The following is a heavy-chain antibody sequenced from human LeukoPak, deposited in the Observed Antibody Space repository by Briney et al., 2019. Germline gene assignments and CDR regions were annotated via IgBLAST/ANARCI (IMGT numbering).Heavy chain of an antibody. CDR3: ARDSTDDSWFDP. J-gene: IGHJ5*02. V-gene: IGHV3-30-3*01. CDR2: ISYDGSNK. D-gene: IGHD2-2*01. CDR1: GFTFSSYA. Sequence: GGSLRLSCAASGFTFSSYAMHWVRQAPGKGLEWVAVISYDGSNKYYADSVKGRFTISRDNSKNTLYLQMNSPKAEDTAVYYCARDSTDDSWFDPWGQGTLVTVSS.